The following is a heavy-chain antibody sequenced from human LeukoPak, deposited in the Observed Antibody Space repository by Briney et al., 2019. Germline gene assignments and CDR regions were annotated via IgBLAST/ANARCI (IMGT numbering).Heavy chain of an antibody. CDR1: GYSFTDHY. Sequence: ASVKVSCKASGYSFTDHYLHWVRQAPGQGLRWMGWINPNSGGTNYAQKFQGRVTMTRDTSISTAYMELSRLRSDDTAVYYCARDRPMITFGGVIVGIFDYWGQGTLVTVSS. J-gene: IGHJ4*02. V-gene: IGHV1-2*02. D-gene: IGHD3-16*02. CDR3: ARDRPMITFGGVIVGIFDY. CDR2: INPNSGGT.